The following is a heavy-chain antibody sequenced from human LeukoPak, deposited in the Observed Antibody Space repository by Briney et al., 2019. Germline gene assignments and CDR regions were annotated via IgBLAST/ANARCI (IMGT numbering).Heavy chain of an antibody. D-gene: IGHD5-24*01. CDR1: GGSISGSSYY. J-gene: IGHJ4*02. CDR2: IYYSGST. V-gene: IGHV4-39*01. Sequence: PSETLSLTCTVSGGSISGSSYYWGWIRQPPGKGLEWIGSIYYSGSTYYNPSLKNRVTISVDTSKNQFSLKLSSVTAADTAVYYCARREDGFNYWGQGTLVTVSS. CDR3: ARREDGFNY.